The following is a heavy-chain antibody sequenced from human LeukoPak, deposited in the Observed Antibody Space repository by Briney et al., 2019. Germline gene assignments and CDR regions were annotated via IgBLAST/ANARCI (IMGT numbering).Heavy chain of an antibody. V-gene: IGHV3-30*18. CDR3: AKLISPYDY. J-gene: IGHJ4*02. CDR2: ISYDGSNK. CDR1: GFTFSSYG. Sequence: PGRSLRLSCAASGFTFSSYGMHWVRQAPGKGLEWVAVISYDGSNKYYADSVKGRFTISRDNSKNTLYLQMNSLRAEDTAVYYCAKLISPYDYWGQGTLVTVSS.